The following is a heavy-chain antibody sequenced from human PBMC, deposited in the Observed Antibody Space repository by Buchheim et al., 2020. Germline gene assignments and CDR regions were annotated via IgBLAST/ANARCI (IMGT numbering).Heavy chain of an antibody. CDR2: SYYTGST. CDR1: GDSVSSSSYY. D-gene: IGHD5-18*01. Sequence: QVQLQESGPGLVKPSETLSLTCTVSGDSVSSSSYYWSWIRQPPRKGLEWIGYSYYTGSTNYNPSLKSRVTISVDTSKNQFSPKLSSVTAADTAVYYCARESRYSYGFGNYWGQGTL. CDR3: ARESRYSYGFGNY. J-gene: IGHJ4*02. V-gene: IGHV4-61*01.